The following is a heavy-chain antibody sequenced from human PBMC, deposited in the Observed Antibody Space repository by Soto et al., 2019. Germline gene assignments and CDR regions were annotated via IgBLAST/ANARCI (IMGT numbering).Heavy chain of an antibody. CDR1: GGAISSGGYY. Sequence: TRALTCTVSGGAISSGGYYWSWIRQHPGKGLEWIGYSYYSGSTYYNPSLKSRVTISVDTSKNQFSLKLSSVTAADTAVYYCARDWRGYSYGYYYYYGMDVWGQGTTVTVS. D-gene: IGHD5-18*01. CDR2: SYYSGST. CDR3: ARDWRGYSYGYYYYYGMDV. J-gene: IGHJ6*02. V-gene: IGHV4-31*03.